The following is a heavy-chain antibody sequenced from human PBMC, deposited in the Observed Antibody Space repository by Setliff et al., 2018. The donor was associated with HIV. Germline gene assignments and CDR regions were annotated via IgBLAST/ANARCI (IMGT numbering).Heavy chain of an antibody. CDR3: ARVFVNTAVLRVLEYYFDS. D-gene: IGHD5-18*01. J-gene: IGHJ4*02. CDR1: GGSISSSSYY. Sequence: LSLTCTVSGGSISSSSYYWGWVRQPPGKGLEWIGSMYYSGSTYYTPSLKSRITISLDTSKNQFSLRMRSVTAADTAVYYCARVFVNTAVLRVLEYYFDSWGRGTLVTVSS. V-gene: IGHV4-39*07. CDR2: MYYSGST.